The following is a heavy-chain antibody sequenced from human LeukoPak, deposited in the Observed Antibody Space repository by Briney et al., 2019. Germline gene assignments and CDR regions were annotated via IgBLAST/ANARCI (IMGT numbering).Heavy chain of an antibody. D-gene: IGHD3-10*01. CDR3: ARGEGYPFYMDV. Sequence: PGGSLRLSCAASGFIVSTNYMSWVLQAPGKGLEWVSLIYDGGRTYYADSVKGRFTISRDNSKNTLYLQMNSLRAEDTAVYYCARGEGYPFYMDVWGKGTTVSVSS. CDR1: GFIVSTNY. J-gene: IGHJ6*03. V-gene: IGHV3-66*02. CDR2: IYDGGRT.